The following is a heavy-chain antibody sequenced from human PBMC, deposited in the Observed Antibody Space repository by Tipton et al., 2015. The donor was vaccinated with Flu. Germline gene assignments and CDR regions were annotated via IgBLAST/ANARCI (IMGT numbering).Heavy chain of an antibody. CDR3: AGSTGPFDY. CDR1: GGSISSYY. Sequence: TLSLTCTVSGGSISSYYWSWIRQPPGKGLDWIGEINHSGSTNYNPSLKSRVTISVDTSKNQFSLKLSSVTAADTAVYYCAGSTGPFDYWGQGTLVTVSS. CDR2: INHSGST. V-gene: IGHV4-34*01. D-gene: IGHD3-10*01. J-gene: IGHJ4*02.